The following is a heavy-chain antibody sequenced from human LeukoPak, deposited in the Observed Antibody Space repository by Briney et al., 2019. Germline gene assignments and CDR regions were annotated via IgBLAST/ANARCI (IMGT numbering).Heavy chain of an antibody. CDR2: ISYSGST. J-gene: IGHJ4*02. V-gene: IGHV4-39*01. CDR1: GGSISSSSYY. Sequence: SETLSLTCTVSGGSISSSSYYWGWIRQPPGKGLEWFVSISYSGSTYYNPSLKSRVTMPVDTSKNQFSLKLSSVTAADTAVYYCASWRYGDYGLYYFDYWGQGTLVTVSS. CDR3: ASWRYGDYGLYYFDY. D-gene: IGHD4-17*01.